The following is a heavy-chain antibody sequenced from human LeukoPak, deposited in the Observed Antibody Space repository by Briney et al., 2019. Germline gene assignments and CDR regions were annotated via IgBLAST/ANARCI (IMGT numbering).Heavy chain of an antibody. CDR2: ISGSGGST. CDR3: AKSDANNDRYYFDY. D-gene: IGHD5-24*01. J-gene: IGHJ4*02. CDR1: GFTFRSYA. Sequence: GGSLRLSCAASGFTFRSYAMSWVRQAPGRGLEWVSSISGSGGSTYYADSVKGRFTVSRDNSQNTLYLQMNSLRAEDRAIYYCAKSDANNDRYYFDYWGQGTLVTVSS. V-gene: IGHV3-23*01.